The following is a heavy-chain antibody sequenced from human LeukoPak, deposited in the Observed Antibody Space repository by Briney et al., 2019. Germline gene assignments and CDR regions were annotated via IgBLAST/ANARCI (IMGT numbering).Heavy chain of an antibody. V-gene: IGHV4-34*01. CDR2: INHSGST. D-gene: IGHD3-10*01. Sequence: SETLSLTCAVYGGSFSGYYWSWIRQPPGKGLEWIGEINHSGSTNYNPSLKSRVTISVDTSKNQFSLKLSSVTAADTAVYYCASLPRITMVRGATKTRALGNYWGQGTLVTVSS. CDR1: GGSFSGYY. CDR3: ASLPRITMVRGATKTRALGNY. J-gene: IGHJ4*02.